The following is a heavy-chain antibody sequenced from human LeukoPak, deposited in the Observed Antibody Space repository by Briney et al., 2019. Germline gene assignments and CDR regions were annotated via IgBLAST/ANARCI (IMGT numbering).Heavy chain of an antibody. J-gene: IGHJ4*02. Sequence: EASVKVSCKASGYTFTSYGISWVRQAPGQGLEWMGWISAYNGNTNYAQKLQGRVTMTTDTSTSTAYMELRSLRSDDTAVSYCARATPPYSGSFREGFDYWGQGTLVTVSS. V-gene: IGHV1-18*01. CDR3: ARATPPYSGSFREGFDY. CDR1: GYTFTSYG. D-gene: IGHD1-26*01. CDR2: ISAYNGNT.